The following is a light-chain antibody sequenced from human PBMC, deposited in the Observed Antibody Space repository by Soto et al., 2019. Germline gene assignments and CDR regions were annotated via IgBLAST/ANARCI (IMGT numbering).Light chain of an antibody. CDR2: DVS. CDR1: SSDVGGYNY. J-gene: IGLJ1*01. CDR3: SSYTSSSILYV. V-gene: IGLV2-14*01. Sequence: QSALTQPASVSGSPRRSITISCTGTSSDVGGYNYVSWYQQHPGKAPKLMIYDVSNRPSGVSNRFSGSKSGNTASLTISGLQAEDEADYYCSSYTSSSILYVFGTGTKLTVL.